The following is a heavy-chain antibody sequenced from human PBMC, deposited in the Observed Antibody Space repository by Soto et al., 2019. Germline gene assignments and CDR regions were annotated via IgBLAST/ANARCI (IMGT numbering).Heavy chain of an antibody. Sequence: ASVKVSCKASGGTFSSYAISWVRQAPGQGLEWMGGIIPIFGTANYAQKFQGRVTITADESTSTAYMELSSLRSEVTAVYYCARNLAVAGTAFDYWGQGTLVTVSS. CDR2: IIPIFGTA. D-gene: IGHD6-19*01. CDR1: GGTFSSYA. V-gene: IGHV1-69*13. J-gene: IGHJ4*02. CDR3: ARNLAVAGTAFDY.